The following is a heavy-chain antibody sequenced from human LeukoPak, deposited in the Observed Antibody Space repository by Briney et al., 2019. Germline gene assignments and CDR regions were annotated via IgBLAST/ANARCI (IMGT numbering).Heavy chain of an antibody. D-gene: IGHD3-22*01. V-gene: IGHV3-30*04. Sequence: GGSLRLSCAASRFTFSSYAMHWVRQAQGKGLEWVAVISYDGRNKYYTDSVKGRFTNSRDNSKNTLYPQMNSLRAEDTAVYYCARGAFGDSSGYYHKAFDIWGQGTMVTVSS. CDR3: ARGAFGDSSGYYHKAFDI. CDR1: RFTFSSYA. CDR2: ISYDGRNK. J-gene: IGHJ3*02.